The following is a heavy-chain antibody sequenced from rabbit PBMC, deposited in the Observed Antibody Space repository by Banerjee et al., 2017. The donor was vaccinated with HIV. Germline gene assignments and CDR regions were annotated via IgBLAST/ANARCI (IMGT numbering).Heavy chain of an antibody. J-gene: IGHJ6*01. CDR2: IYAGSSGST. CDR1: GFSFSSSYW. Sequence: QSLEESGGDLVKPGASLTLTCTASGFSFSSSYWICWVRQAPGKGLEWIACIYAGSSGSTYYASWAKGRFTISKASSTTVTLQMTSLTAADTATYFCARDMYSYGYAEYDYATFYGMDLWGPGTL. D-gene: IGHD6-1*01. CDR3: ARDMYSYGYAEYDYATFYGMDL. V-gene: IGHV1S40*01.